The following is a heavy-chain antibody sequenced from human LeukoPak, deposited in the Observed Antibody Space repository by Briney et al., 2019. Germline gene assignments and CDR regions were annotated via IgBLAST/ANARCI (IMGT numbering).Heavy chain of an antibody. CDR2: IRHDGSKK. D-gene: IGHD3-10*01. CDR1: GFTFSSYG. CDR3: AKEIGSYYDY. Sequence: PGGSLRLSCAASGFTFSSYGMHWVRQAPGKGLEWVAFIRHDGSKKYYADSVKGRFTISRDNSKNTLYLEMNSLRAEDTAVYYCAKEIGSYYDYWGQGILVTVSS. J-gene: IGHJ4*02. V-gene: IGHV3-30*02.